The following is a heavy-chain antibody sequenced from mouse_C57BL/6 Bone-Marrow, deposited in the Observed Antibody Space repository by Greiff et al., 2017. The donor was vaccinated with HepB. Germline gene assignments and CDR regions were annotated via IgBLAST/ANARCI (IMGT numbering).Heavy chain of an antibody. CDR3: ARCGYDYYPAWFAY. V-gene: IGHV1-80*01. D-gene: IGHD2-4*01. Sequence: VKLQESGAELVKPGASVKISCKASGYAFSSYWMNWVKQRPGKGLEWIGQIYPGDGDTNYNGKFKGKATLTADKSSSTAYMQLSSLTSEDSAVYFCARCGYDYYPAWFAYWGQGTLVTVSA. J-gene: IGHJ3*01. CDR2: IYPGDGDT. CDR1: GYAFSSYW.